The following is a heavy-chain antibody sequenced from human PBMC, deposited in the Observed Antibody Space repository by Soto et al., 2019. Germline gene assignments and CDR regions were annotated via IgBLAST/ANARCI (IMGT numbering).Heavy chain of an antibody. CDR3: AKEKISTTVVTLDY. Sequence: QLGGSLRLSCAASGFTFSSYAMSWVRQAPGKGLEWVSAISGSGGSTYYADSVKGRFTISRDNSKNTLYLQMNSLRAEDTAVYYCAKEKISTTVVTLDYWGQGTLVTVSS. CDR1: GFTFSSYA. V-gene: IGHV3-23*01. CDR2: ISGSGGST. D-gene: IGHD4-17*01. J-gene: IGHJ4*02.